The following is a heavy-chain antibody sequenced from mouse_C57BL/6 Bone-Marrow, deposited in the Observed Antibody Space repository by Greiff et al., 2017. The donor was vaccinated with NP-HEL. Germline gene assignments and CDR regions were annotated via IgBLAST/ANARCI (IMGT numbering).Heavy chain of an antibody. CDR2: INSDCVRP. D-gene: IGHD2-4*01. CDR3: ARHDYDYFDY. J-gene: IGHJ2*01. V-gene: IGHV5-2*01. Sequence: DVMLVESGGGLVQPGDSLQLSCESNEYEFPSHDMSWVRKTPEKRLELVAAINSDCVRPYYAGTMERRFIISRDNTKKTLYLQMSSLRSEDTALYYCARHDYDYFDYWGQGTTLTVSS. CDR1: EYEFPSHD.